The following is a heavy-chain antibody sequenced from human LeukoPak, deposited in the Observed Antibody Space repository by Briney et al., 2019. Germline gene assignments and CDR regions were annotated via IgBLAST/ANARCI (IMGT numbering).Heavy chain of an antibody. D-gene: IGHD2-21*02. Sequence: GGSLRLSCAASGFSVRSHYMSWVRQAPGKGLEWAAVIYSDRRTHYGDSVKGRFTISRDNFNNTLHLQMNSLRGEDTAVFYCARCGSDYDGGAFDIWGQGTVVTVSS. CDR1: GFSVRSHY. V-gene: IGHV3-53*01. J-gene: IGHJ3*02. CDR2: IYSDRRT. CDR3: ARCGSDYDGGAFDI.